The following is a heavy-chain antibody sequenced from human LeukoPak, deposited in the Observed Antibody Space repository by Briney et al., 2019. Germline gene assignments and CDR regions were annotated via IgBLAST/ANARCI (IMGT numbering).Heavy chain of an antibody. Sequence: SQTLSLSCAVSGDSVSSNTAAWDWIRQSPSRGLEWLGRTYYRSKWYNNYAISVKSRITINPDTSKNQFSLQLNFVTPEDTAVYYCARDLCNSARWPSNWIDPWGQGTLVTVSS. CDR2: TYYRSKWYN. CDR1: GDSVSSNTAA. V-gene: IGHV6-1*01. CDR3: ARDLCNSARWPSNWIDP. J-gene: IGHJ5*02. D-gene: IGHD2/OR15-2a*01.